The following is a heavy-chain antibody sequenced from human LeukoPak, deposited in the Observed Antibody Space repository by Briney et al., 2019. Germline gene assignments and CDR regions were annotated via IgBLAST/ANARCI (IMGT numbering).Heavy chain of an antibody. CDR1: GGSISSSSYY. CDR2: IYYSGST. CDR3: ATRRHGGDY. V-gene: IGHV4-39*07. Sequence: SETLSLTCNVSGGSISSSSYYWGWLRQPPGKGLEWIGSIYYSGSTYYNPSLKSRVTISVDTSKNQFSLKLSSVTAADTAVYYCATRRHGGDYWGQGTLVTVSS. D-gene: IGHD3-3*01. J-gene: IGHJ4*02.